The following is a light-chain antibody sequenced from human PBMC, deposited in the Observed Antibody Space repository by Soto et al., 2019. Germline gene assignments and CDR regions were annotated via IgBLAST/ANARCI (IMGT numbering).Light chain of an antibody. CDR3: QQYGSSSWT. Sequence: EIVLTQSPGTLSLSPGERATLSCRASQSVSSSYLAWYQQKPGQAPRLLIYGASSRATGIPDRFSGSGSGTDFTLTISRLEPEDFAVYSCQQYGSSSWTLGQGTKVDI. V-gene: IGKV3-20*01. CDR2: GAS. CDR1: QSVSSSY. J-gene: IGKJ1*01.